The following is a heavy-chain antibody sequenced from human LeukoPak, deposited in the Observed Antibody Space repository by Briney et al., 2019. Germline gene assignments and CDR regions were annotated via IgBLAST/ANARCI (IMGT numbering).Heavy chain of an antibody. J-gene: IGHJ3*02. CDR3: ARAPLRFLEWLLPADAFDI. D-gene: IGHD3-3*01. Sequence: PGGSLRLSCAASGFTFSDYYMSWIRQAPGKGLEWVSYISSSGSTIYYADSVKGRFTISRDNAKNSLYLQMNSLRAEDTAVYYCARAPLRFLEWLLPADAFDIWGQGTMVTV. CDR2: ISSSGSTI. V-gene: IGHV3-11*01. CDR1: GFTFSDYY.